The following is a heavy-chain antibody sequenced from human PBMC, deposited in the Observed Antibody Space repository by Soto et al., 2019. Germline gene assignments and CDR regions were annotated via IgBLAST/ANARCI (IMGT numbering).Heavy chain of an antibody. Sequence: QVQLVQSGSELKTLGASVRVSCHASGYIFSDYGINWVRQAPGQGLEWMAWISAYNGKTHLAQHVQGRVTMTTDTSTRTAYMELRSLRSDDTAVYYCARGGWNYGPGAFEIWGQGTLVTVSS. J-gene: IGHJ3*02. V-gene: IGHV1-18*04. CDR2: ISAYNGKT. CDR1: GYIFSDYG. D-gene: IGHD1-7*01. CDR3: ARGGWNYGPGAFEI.